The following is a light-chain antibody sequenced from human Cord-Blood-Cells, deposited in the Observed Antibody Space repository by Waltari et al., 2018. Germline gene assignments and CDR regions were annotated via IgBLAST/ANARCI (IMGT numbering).Light chain of an antibody. CDR2: EGS. CDR3: CSYAGSSIVV. V-gene: IGLV2-23*01. J-gene: IGLJ2*01. CDR1: SSDVGRYNL. Sequence: QSALTQPASVSGSPGQSITISCTGTSSDVGRYNLVSWYQQHPGTAPKLLIYEGSKRPSGVSNRFSGSKSGNTASLTISGLQAEDEADYYCCSYAGSSIVVFGGGTKLTVL.